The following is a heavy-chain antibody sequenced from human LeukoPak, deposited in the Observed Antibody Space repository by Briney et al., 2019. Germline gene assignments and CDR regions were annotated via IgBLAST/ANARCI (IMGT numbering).Heavy chain of an antibody. CDR3: ARALGQADY. Sequence: ASVTVSCKASGYTFTSYYMHWVRQAPGQGLEWMGIINPSGGSTSYAQKFQGRVTMTTDTSTSTAYMELRSLRSDDTAVYYCARALGQADYWGQGTLVTVSS. CDR1: GYTFTSYY. V-gene: IGHV1-46*01. J-gene: IGHJ4*02. CDR2: INPSGGST.